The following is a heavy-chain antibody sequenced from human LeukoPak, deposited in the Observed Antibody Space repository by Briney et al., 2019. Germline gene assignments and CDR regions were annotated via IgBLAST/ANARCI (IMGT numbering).Heavy chain of an antibody. J-gene: IGHJ4*02. CDR2: IYTRGGT. CDR3: ARGIRVTASLLSVGFYFDD. CDR1: GGSISSGY. D-gene: IGHD2-21*02. Sequence: SETLSLTCTVSGGSISSGYWMWLRQPAGKGLEWIGRIYTRGGTRYNPSFRGRVTMSAVTSKDQFSLKLSSVTAADTAVYYCARGIRVTASLLSVGFYFDDWGQGTLVTVSS. V-gene: IGHV4-4*07.